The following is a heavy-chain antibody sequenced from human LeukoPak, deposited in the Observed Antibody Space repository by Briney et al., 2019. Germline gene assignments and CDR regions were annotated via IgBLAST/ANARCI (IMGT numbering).Heavy chain of an antibody. CDR3: AAGNYYDSSGYYPYAFDI. V-gene: IGHV1-58*01. CDR2: IVVGSGNT. CDR1: GFIFSRSA. J-gene: IGHJ3*02. D-gene: IGHD3-22*01. Sequence: SVKVSCKASGFIFSRSAVQWVRQARGQRLEWIGWIVVGSGNTNYAQKFQERVTMTRDMSTGTAYMELSSLRSEDTSVYYCAAGNYYDSSGYYPYAFDIWGQGTMVTVSS.